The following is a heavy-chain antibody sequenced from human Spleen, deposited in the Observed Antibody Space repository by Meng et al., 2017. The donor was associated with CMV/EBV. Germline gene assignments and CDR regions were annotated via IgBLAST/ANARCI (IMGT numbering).Heavy chain of an antibody. J-gene: IGHJ4*02. V-gene: IGHV1-69*05. CDR1: NFSSSS. CDR3: ARGPRNTVGGVIIWPLED. D-gene: IGHD3-16*02. Sequence: NFSSSSLMGGRQAPGKGLEWMGGITPAFETADYAQKFRDRVTISTDDSATTAYMEMSSLGSEDTAVYFCARGPRNTVGGVIIWPLEDWGQGTLVTVSS. CDR2: ITPAFETA.